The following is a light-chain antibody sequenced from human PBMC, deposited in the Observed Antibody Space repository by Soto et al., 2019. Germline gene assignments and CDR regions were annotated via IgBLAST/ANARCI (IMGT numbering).Light chain of an antibody. J-gene: IGKJ2*01. Sequence: DIQMTQSPSSLSASVGDRVTITCRASQTIRNYLNWYQQRPGKTPNLLVYAASNLRGGVPSRFSGSGSVTVFTLTINSLQPEDCATYYCQQIHSTSSYTFGQGTRVDIK. CDR3: QQIHSTSSYT. CDR1: QTIRNY. CDR2: AAS. V-gene: IGKV1-39*01.